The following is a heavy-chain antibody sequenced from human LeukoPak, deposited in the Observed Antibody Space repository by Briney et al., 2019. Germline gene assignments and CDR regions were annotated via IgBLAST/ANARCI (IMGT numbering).Heavy chain of an antibody. CDR1: GGSISSNTYY. Sequence: ETXXLXXTVSGGSISSNTYYWGWIRQPPGQGLEWIGSIYYSGSTYYNPSLKSRVTISVDTSKNQFSLKLSSVTAADTAVYYCARDYYDILTGYYHYFDYWGQGTLVTVSS. CDR3: ARDYYDILTGYYHYFDY. CDR2: IYYSGST. V-gene: IGHV4-39*07. J-gene: IGHJ4*02. D-gene: IGHD3-9*01.